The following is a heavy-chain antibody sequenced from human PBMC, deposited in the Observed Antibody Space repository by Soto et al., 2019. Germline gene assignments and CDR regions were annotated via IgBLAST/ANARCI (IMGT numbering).Heavy chain of an antibody. Sequence: GGSLRLSCAASGFTFSRYGMNWLRQAPGKGLEWVASISSTTSYVYYADSVKGRFSTSRDNAKNILYLEMYALRTEDTAVYYCARDPSEGRVGNWFESWGQGTLVTVSS. J-gene: IGHJ5*01. D-gene: IGHD2-2*01. CDR3: ARDPSEGRVGNWFES. CDR1: GFTFSRYG. CDR2: ISSTTSYV. V-gene: IGHV3-21*06.